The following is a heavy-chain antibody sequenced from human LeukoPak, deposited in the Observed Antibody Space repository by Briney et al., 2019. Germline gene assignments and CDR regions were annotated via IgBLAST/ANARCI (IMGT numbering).Heavy chain of an antibody. V-gene: IGHV3-30*18. J-gene: IGHJ3*02. CDR3: AKSLSSGDTAMVFDAFDI. D-gene: IGHD5-18*01. Sequence: GRSLRLSCAASGFTFSSYAMHWVRQAPGKGLDWVAVISYDGSNRYHADSVKGRFTISRDNSKNTLYLEVNSLRAEDTAVYYCAKSLSSGDTAMVFDAFDIWGQGTMVTVSS. CDR1: GFTFSSYA. CDR2: ISYDGSNR.